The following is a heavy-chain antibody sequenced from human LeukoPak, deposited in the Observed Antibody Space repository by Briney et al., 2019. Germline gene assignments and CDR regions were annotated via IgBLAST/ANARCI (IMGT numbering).Heavy chain of an antibody. CDR3: ARDFEEVGATYY. V-gene: IGHV1-8*01. Sequence: RGASVKVSCKASGYTFTSYDINWVRQATGQGLEWMGWMNPNSGNTSYAQKFQGRVTMTRDTSTSTVYMELSSLRSEDTAVYYCARDFEEVGATYYWGQGTLVTVSS. J-gene: IGHJ4*02. D-gene: IGHD1-26*01. CDR1: GYTFTSYD. CDR2: MNPNSGNT.